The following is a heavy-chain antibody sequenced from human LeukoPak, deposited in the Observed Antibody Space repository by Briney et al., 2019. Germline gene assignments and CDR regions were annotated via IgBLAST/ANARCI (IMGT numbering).Heavy chain of an antibody. CDR2: INTNGANT. J-gene: IGHJ4*02. D-gene: IGHD6-6*01. Sequence: GGSLRLSCSASGFTFKSYAMHWVRQAPGKGLEYVSSINTNGANTYYADSVKGRFTISGDNSRNTVYVQMDSLTPEDTAVYYCVKGLDYSSSQMDSWGQGTLVTVSS. CDR1: GFTFKSYA. CDR3: VKGLDYSSSQMDS. V-gene: IGHV3-64*05.